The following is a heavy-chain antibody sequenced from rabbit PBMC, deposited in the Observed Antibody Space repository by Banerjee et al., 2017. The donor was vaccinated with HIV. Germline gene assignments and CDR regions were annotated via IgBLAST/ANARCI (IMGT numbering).Heavy chain of an antibody. V-gene: IGHV1S45*01. CDR1: GFDFSSNA. D-gene: IGHD4-2*01. CDR3: ARDAGYAGSNL. CDR2: IFTSSAGT. Sequence: QEQLKETGGGLVQPGGSLTLSCKASGFDFSSNAMCWVRQAPGKGLEWIACIFTSSAGTSYASWAKGRFTISKTSSTTVTLQMTSLTAADTATYFCARDAGYAGSNLWGPGTLVTV. J-gene: IGHJ4*01.